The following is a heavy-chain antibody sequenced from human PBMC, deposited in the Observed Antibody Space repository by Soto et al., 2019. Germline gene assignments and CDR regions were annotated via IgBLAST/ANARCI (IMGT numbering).Heavy chain of an antibody. CDR3: ASGGDYGDYYYYYMDV. CDR2: IYYSGST. J-gene: IGHJ6*03. D-gene: IGHD4-17*01. Sequence: PSETLSLTCTVSGGSISSYYWSWIRQPPGKGLEWIGYIYYSGSTNYNPSLKSRVTISVDTSKNQFSLKLSSVTAADTAVYYCASGGDYGDYYYYYMDVWGKGTTVTVSS. CDR1: GGSISSYY. V-gene: IGHV4-59*08.